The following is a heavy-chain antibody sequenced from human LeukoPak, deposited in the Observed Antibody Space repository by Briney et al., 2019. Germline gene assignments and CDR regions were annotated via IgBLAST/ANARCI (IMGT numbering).Heavy chain of an antibody. Sequence: GGSLRLSCVASGFTFGKYWMSWVRQAPGKGLEWVANIKLDGSEKNYVDSVKGRFTISRDNTKNSLYLQMNSLRVEDTAVYYCARGTTVVNHFDYWGQGTLVTVSS. D-gene: IGHD4-23*01. V-gene: IGHV3-7*03. CDR2: IKLDGSEK. CDR3: ARGTTVVNHFDY. CDR1: GFTFGKYW. J-gene: IGHJ4*02.